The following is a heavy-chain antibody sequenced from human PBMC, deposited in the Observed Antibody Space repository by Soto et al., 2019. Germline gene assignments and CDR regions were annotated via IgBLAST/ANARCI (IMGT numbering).Heavy chain of an antibody. CDR2: ISGTSPST. V-gene: IGHV3-23*01. J-gene: IGHJ4*02. CDR1: GFTFSAYA. Sequence: EVQLLESGGGLVQPGGSLRLSCAASGFTFSAYAMSWVRQAPGKGLEWVSAISGTSPSTYYADSVQGRFTISRASSRKTLFLQMNTLRAEDTAVYFCAIRIFGVEYWGQGTQVTVSS. D-gene: IGHD3-3*01. CDR3: AIRIFGVEY.